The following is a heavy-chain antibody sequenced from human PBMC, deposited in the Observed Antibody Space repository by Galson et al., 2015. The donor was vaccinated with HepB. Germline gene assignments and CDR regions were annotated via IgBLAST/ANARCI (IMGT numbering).Heavy chain of an antibody. Sequence: SLRLSCAASGFTFSSYSMNWVRQAPGKGLEWVSSISSSSSCIYYADSVKGRFTISRDNAKNSLYLQMNSLRAEDTAVYYCARAGEMATIGFDWFDPWGQGTLVTVSS. CDR1: GFTFSSYS. CDR2: ISSSSSCI. J-gene: IGHJ5*02. V-gene: IGHV3-21*01. CDR3: ARAGEMATIGFDWFDP. D-gene: IGHD5-24*01.